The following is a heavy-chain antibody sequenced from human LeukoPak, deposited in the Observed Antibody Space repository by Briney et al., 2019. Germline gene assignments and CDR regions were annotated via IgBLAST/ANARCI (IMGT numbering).Heavy chain of an antibody. J-gene: IGHJ4*02. CDR2: INHSGST. CDR3: ARGDTVAARPGRFDY. CDR1: GGSISSYY. Sequence: PSETLSLTCTVSGGSISSYYWSWIRQPPGKGLKWIGEINHSGSTNYSPSLKSRVTISVDTSKNQFSLKLSSVTAADTAVYYCARGDTVAARPGRFDYWGQGTLVTVSS. V-gene: IGHV4-34*01. D-gene: IGHD6-6*01.